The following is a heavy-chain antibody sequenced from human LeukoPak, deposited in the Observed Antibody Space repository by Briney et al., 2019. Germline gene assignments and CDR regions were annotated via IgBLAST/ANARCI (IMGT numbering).Heavy chain of an antibody. Sequence: NPSQTLSLTCTVSGGSISSGGYYWSWLRQHPGKGVEWIGYIYYSGSTYYNPSLKSRDTISVDTSKNQFSLKLSSVTAADTAVYYCARDNRLWFGELISNWFDPGGQGTLVTVSS. J-gene: IGHJ5*02. CDR1: GGSISSGGYY. CDR2: IYYSGST. D-gene: IGHD3-10*01. CDR3: ARDNRLWFGELISNWFDP. V-gene: IGHV4-31*03.